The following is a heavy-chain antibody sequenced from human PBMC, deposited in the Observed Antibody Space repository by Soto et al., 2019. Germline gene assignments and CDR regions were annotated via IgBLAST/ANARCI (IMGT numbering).Heavy chain of an antibody. D-gene: IGHD1-20*01. CDR1: GFIFTYYY. Sequence: EVQLVQSGAEVRKPGATVKISCKVSGFIFTYYYMHWVRQAPGKGLEWMGLVDPEDDETTYAENFQGRITITADTSKDTAYMELRSLRADDTAVYYCATSVGIRPDYWGQGTLVTVSS. V-gene: IGHV1-69-2*01. J-gene: IGHJ4*02. CDR3: ATSVGIRPDY. CDR2: VDPEDDET.